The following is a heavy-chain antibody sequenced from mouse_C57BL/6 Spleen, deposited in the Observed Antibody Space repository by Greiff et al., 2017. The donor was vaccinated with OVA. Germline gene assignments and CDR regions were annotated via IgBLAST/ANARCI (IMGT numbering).Heavy chain of an antibody. J-gene: IGHJ3*01. Sequence: QVTLKESGPGILQSSQTLSLTCSFSGFSLRTSGMGVSWIRQPSGKGLEWPAHIYWDDDKRYNPSLKSRLTISKDTSRNQVCLKITSVDTADTATYYCARLTGTLFAYWGEGTLVTVSA. CDR1: GFSLRTSGMG. CDR3: ARLTGTLFAY. D-gene: IGHD4-1*01. V-gene: IGHV8-12*01. CDR2: IYWDDDK.